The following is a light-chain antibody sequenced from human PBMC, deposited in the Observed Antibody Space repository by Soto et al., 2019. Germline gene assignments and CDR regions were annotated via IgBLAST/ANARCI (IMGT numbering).Light chain of an antibody. Sequence: QSALTQPASVSGSPGQSITISCTGTSSDVGSYNLVSWYQQHPGKAPKLMIYEDNKRPSGVSNRFSGSKSGNTASLTISGLQAEDEAHYYCCSYAPISTVVFGGGTKLT. V-gene: IGLV2-23*01. J-gene: IGLJ3*02. CDR3: CSYAPISTVV. CDR1: SSDVGSYNL. CDR2: EDN.